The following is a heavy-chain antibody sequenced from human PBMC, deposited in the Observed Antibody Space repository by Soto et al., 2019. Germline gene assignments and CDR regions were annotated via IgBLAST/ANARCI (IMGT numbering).Heavy chain of an antibody. V-gene: IGHV3-66*01. J-gene: IGHJ6*04. D-gene: IGHD2-15*01. Sequence: GGCLRRSGGASGFTLSSKYMTWVRQAPGKGLEWVSLIQSGGTTYYADSVKGRFTISRDTSENTLHLQMDSLRVEDTAVYYCARDDVLCDGGRCYGIPLDVWGKATTVTVSS. CDR2: IQSGGTT. CDR3: ARDDVLCDGGRCYGIPLDV. CDR1: GFTLSSKY.